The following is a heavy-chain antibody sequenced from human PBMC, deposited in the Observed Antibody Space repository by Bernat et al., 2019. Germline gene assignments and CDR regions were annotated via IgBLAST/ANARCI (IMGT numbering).Heavy chain of an antibody. D-gene: IGHD3-10*01. CDR2: IRSKTDGGAT. J-gene: IGHJ4*02. CDR3: ATDWRTYYYVSGSYWRGTGDY. CDR1: GLTFSNAW. V-gene: IGHV3-15*01. Sequence: EVQLVESGGGLVKPGGSLRLSCAASGLTFSNAWMSWVRQAPGKGLEWVDRIRSKTDGGATDYAAPVKGRITISRADSKNTVFLEISSLKAEDTAVYYCATDWRTYYYVSGSYWRGTGDYWGRGTLVTVSS.